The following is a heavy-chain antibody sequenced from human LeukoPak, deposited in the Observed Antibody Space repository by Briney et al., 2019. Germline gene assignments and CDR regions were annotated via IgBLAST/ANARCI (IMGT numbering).Heavy chain of an antibody. CDR2: IIPIFNTI. D-gene: IGHD4-23*01. Sequence: SVKVSCKASGGTLSTYSISWVRQAPGQGLERMGGIIPIFNTINYAQRFQGRVTLTADESTNTAYMELSSLRSEDTAVYYCARGLSRWSTPTSSYYYRMDVWGQGTTVAVSS. CDR3: ARGLSRWSTPTSSYYYRMDV. J-gene: IGHJ6*02. V-gene: IGHV1-69*13. CDR1: GGTLSTYS.